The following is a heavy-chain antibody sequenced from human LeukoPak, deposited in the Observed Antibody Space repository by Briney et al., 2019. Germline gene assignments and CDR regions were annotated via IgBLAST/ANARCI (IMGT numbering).Heavy chain of an antibody. V-gene: IGHV1-46*01. Sequence: ASVKVSCKASGYTFTSQHIHWARQAPGQGDEWMGIIIPSGGGTTYAQKFQGRVTMTRDTSTSTVYLEMNSLRSDDTAVYYCSRGLNRGGWLDSWGRGTLVIVSS. J-gene: IGHJ5*01. CDR2: IIPSGGGT. CDR1: GYTFTSQH. CDR3: SRGLNRGGWLDS. D-gene: IGHD3-10*01.